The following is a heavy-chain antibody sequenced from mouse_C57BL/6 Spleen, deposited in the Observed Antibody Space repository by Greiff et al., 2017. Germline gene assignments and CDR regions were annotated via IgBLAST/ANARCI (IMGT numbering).Heavy chain of an antibody. J-gene: IGHJ4*01. CDR2: ISSGSSTI. V-gene: IGHV5-17*01. CDR3: ARRIYYGNYNAMDY. Sequence: EVHLVESGGGLVKPGGSLKLSCAASGFTFSDYGMHWVRQAPEKGLEWVAYISSGSSTIYYADTVKGRFTNSRDNAKNTLFLQMTSLRSEDTAMYYCARRIYYGNYNAMDYWGQGTSVTVSS. CDR1: GFTFSDYG. D-gene: IGHD2-1*01.